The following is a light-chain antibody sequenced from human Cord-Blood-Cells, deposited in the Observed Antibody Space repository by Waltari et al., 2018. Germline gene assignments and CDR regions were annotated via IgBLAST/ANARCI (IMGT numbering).Light chain of an antibody. Sequence: QSVLTQPPSVSGAPGQRVTISCPGSSSNIGAGYDVHWYQQLPGTAPKLLIYVNSKRPSGVPDRFSGSKSGTSASLAITGLQAEDEADYYCQSYDSSLSGSVFGGGTKLTVL. V-gene: IGLV1-40*01. CDR1: SSNIGAGYD. CDR3: QSYDSSLSGSV. CDR2: VNS. J-gene: IGLJ2*01.